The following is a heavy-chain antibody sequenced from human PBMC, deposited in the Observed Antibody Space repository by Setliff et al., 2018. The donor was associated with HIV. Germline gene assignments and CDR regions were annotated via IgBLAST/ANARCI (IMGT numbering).Heavy chain of an antibody. V-gene: IGHV3-48*01. Sequence: GGSLRLSCVASGFTFSNFPMNWVRQAPGKGLEWLSKISNTGATINYAGSVKVRFTFSRDNAKNSLYLQMIKLRAEDMAVSYCARSGWFYYDSSGSYYDGGHWFAPWGQGTLVTVSS. CDR1: GFTFSNFP. J-gene: IGHJ5*01. CDR2: ISNTGATI. D-gene: IGHD3-22*01. CDR3: ARSGWFYYDSSGSYYDGGHWFAP.